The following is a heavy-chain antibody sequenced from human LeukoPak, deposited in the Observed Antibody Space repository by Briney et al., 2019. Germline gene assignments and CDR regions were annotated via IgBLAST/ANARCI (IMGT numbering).Heavy chain of an antibody. V-gene: IGHV4-31*03. Sequence: PSQTLSLTCTVSGGSISSGGYYWSWIRQHPGKGLEWIGYIYYSGSTYYNPSLKSRVTISVDTSKNQFSLKLSSVTAADTAVYYCARDRCRGGSCYYFDYWGQGTLVTVSS. CDR3: ARDRCRGGSCYYFDY. J-gene: IGHJ4*02. D-gene: IGHD2-15*01. CDR1: GGSISSGGYY. CDR2: IYYSGST.